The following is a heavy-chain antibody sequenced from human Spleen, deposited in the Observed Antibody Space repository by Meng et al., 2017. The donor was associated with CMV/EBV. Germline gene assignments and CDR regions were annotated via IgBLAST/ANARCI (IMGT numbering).Heavy chain of an antibody. V-gene: IGHV4-39*01. CDR1: GGSISSSSYY. D-gene: IGHD3-16*02. Sequence: SETLSLTCTVSGGSISSSSYYWGWIRQPPGKGLEWIGSIYYSGNTYYNPSLKSRVTISVDTSKNQFSLKLSSVTAADTSVYHCARVIGYWKGYFDCWGQGTLVTVSS. CDR3: ARVIGYWKGYFDC. J-gene: IGHJ4*02. CDR2: IYYSGNT.